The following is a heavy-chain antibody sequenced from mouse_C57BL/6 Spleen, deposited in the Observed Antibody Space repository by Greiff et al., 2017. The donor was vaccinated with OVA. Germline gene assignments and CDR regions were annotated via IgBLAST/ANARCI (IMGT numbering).Heavy chain of an antibody. J-gene: IGHJ2*01. CDR3: ARRGYGSSYD. V-gene: IGHV14-2*01. Sequence: VQLQQSGAELVKPGASVKLSCTASGFNIKDYYMHWVKQRTEQGLEWIGRIDPEDGETKYAPKFQDKATITADTSSNTAYLQLSSLTSEDTAVYYCARRGYGSSYDWGQGTTLTVSS. CDR1: GFNIKDYY. CDR2: IDPEDGET. D-gene: IGHD1-1*01.